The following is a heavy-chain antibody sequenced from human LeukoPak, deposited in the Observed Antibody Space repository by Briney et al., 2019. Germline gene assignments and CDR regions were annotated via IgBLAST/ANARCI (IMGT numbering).Heavy chain of an antibody. D-gene: IGHD3-3*01. CDR1: GGSINRYY. CDR3: ARSGRTDDFWSGYYAPWFDP. Sequence: SETLSLTCTVSGGSINRYYWSWIRQPPGKGLEWIGYISYSGSTSYNPSLKSRVTISVDTSKNQFSLKLTSVTAADTAVYYCARSGRTDDFWSGYYAPWFDPWGQGTLVTVSS. CDR2: ISYSGST. V-gene: IGHV4-59*01. J-gene: IGHJ5*02.